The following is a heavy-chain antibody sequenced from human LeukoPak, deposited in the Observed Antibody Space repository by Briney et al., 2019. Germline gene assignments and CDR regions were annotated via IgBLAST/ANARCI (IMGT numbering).Heavy chain of an antibody. Sequence: PSETLSLTCSVSGGSISSFYCNWMRQPAGKGLEWIGYIYYSGSTNYNPSLKSRVTISVDTSKNQFSLKLSSVTAADTAVYYCARVSMVRGATYYFDYWGQGTLVTVSS. CDR3: ARVSMVRGATYYFDY. CDR1: GGSISSFY. D-gene: IGHD3-10*01. V-gene: IGHV4-59*01. J-gene: IGHJ4*02. CDR2: IYYSGST.